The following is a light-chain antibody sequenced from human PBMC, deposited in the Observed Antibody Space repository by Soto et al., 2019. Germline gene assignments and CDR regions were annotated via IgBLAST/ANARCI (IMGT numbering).Light chain of an antibody. CDR2: DVS. CDR3: SSYTSSSTDV. J-gene: IGLJ1*01. CDR1: SSDVGGYNY. Sequence: QSALTRPACVSGSPGQSITISCTGTSSDVGGYNYVSWYQQHPGKAPKLMIYDVSNRPSGVSNRFSGSKSGNTASLTISGLQAEDEADYYCSSYTSSSTDVFGTGTKVTVL. V-gene: IGLV2-14*01.